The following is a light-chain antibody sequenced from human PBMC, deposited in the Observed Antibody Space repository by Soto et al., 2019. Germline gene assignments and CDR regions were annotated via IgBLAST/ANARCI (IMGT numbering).Light chain of an antibody. CDR1: SSDVGGYNY. CDR3: SSYTSSSTLVV. Sequence: QSVLTQPASVSGSPGQSITISCTGTSSDVGGYNYVSWYQQHPGKAPKLMIYDVSNRPSGVSNRFSGSKSGNMASLTISGLQAEDGADYYCSSYTSSSTLVVFGGGTKLTVL. CDR2: DVS. V-gene: IGLV2-14*01. J-gene: IGLJ2*01.